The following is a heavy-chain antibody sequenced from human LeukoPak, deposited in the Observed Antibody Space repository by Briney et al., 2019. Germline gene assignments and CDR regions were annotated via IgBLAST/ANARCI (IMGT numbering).Heavy chain of an antibody. CDR2: ISSSSSTI. CDR3: ARDVPYYYGSGSFDY. Sequence: GGSLRLSCAASGFTFSSYEMNWVRQAPGKGLEWVSYISSSSSTIYYADSVKGRFTISRDNAKNSLYLQMNSLRAEDTAVYYCARDVPYYYGSGSFDYWGQGTLVTVSS. V-gene: IGHV3-48*01. CDR1: GFTFSSYE. J-gene: IGHJ4*02. D-gene: IGHD3-10*01.